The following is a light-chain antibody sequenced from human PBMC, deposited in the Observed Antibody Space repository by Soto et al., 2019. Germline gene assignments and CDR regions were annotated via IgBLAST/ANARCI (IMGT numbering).Light chain of an antibody. J-gene: IGLJ3*02. V-gene: IGLV1-51*01. CDR1: SSNIENNY. CDR2: DNH. Sequence: QSVLTQPPSVSAAPGQTVTISCSGTSSNIENNYVCWYQQLPGTATKLLIYDNHKRPSGIPDRFSGSKSATSATLVITGLQTGDEAEYLCGTWDTNLNGNWVFGGGTKLTVL. CDR3: GTWDTNLNGNWV.